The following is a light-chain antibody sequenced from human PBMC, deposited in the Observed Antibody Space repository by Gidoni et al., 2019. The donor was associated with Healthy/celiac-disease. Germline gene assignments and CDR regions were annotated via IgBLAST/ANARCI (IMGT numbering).Light chain of an antibody. CDR2: EVS. V-gene: IGLV2-14*01. CDR3: SSYTSSLLEV. J-gene: IGLJ1*01. CDR1: SSDVGGYNY. Sequence: QSALTQPASVSGSPGQSITISCTGTSSDVGGYNYVSWYQQHPGKAPKLMIYEVSNRPSGVSNRFSGSKSGNTASLTISGLQAEDEADYYCSSYTSSLLEVFGTGTKVTVL.